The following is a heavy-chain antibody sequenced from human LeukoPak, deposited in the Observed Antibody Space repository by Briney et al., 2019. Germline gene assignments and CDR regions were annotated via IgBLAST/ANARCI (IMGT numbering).Heavy chain of an antibody. D-gene: IGHD2-2*01. CDR2: IKQDGSEK. CDR3: ARVEGCSSTSCYLYYYYYGMDV. Sequence: GGSLRLSCAASGFTFSSYWMSWVRQAPGKGLEWVANIKQDGSEKYYVDSVKGRSTISRDNAKNSLYLQMNSLRAEDTAVYYCARVEGCSSTSCYLYYYYYGMDVWGKGTTVTVSS. CDR1: GFTFSSYW. V-gene: IGHV3-7*03. J-gene: IGHJ6*04.